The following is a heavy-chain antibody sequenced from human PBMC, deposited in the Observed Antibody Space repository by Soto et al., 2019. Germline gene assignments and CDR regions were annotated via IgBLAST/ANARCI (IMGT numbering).Heavy chain of an antibody. V-gene: IGHV4-34*01. J-gene: IGHJ4*02. D-gene: IGHD2-15*01. CDR1: GGSFSGYY. CDR2: INHSGST. CDR3: ARAVVAATLYFDY. Sequence: PSETLSLTCAVYGGSFSGYYWSWIRQPPGKGLEWIGEINHSGSTNYNPSLKSRVTISVDTSKNQFSLKLSSVTAADTAVYYCARAVVAATLYFDYWGQGTLVTVSS.